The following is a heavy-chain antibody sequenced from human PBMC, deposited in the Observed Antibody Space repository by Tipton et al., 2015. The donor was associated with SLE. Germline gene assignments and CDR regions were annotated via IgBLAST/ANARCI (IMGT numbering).Heavy chain of an antibody. D-gene: IGHD6-6*01. CDR2: ISWNSVFT. V-gene: IGHV3-9*01. Sequence: SLRLSCVASGFTFNIYWMTWVRQAPGKGLEWVSGISWNSVFTAYVDSVKGRFSISRDNAKNSLFLQMNSLRDEDSALYYCVKDARARIGIAHLDSWGQGTLVTVSS. CDR1: GFTFNIYW. J-gene: IGHJ4*02. CDR3: VKDARARIGIAHLDS.